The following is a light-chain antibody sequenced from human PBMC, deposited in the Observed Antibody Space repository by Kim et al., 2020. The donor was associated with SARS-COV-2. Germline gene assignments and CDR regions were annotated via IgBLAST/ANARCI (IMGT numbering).Light chain of an antibody. CDR1: QSVSDIH. CDR2: GIS. Sequence: CPREKATLSCRAIQSVSDIHLAWYQQKPGQAPRLIIYGISNRATDIPDRFSGSGAGTDFTLTISRVEPEDFAVYYCQQYAESSATFGQGTKVDIK. J-gene: IGKJ1*01. CDR3: QQYAESSAT. V-gene: IGKV3-20*01.